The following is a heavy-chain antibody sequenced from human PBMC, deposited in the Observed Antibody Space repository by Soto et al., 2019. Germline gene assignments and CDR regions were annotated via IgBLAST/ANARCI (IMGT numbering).Heavy chain of an antibody. V-gene: IGHV3-53*01. J-gene: IGHJ4*02. CDR3: ATNPGGGGY. D-gene: IGHD3-10*01. CDR2: IYSGGYT. Sequence: EVQLVESGGGLIQPGGSLRLSCAVSGFTVSNNYMSWVRQAPGKGLEGVSVIYSGGYTAYGDSVKGRFTISRDNSNTATYVQENGRRPDDAALYYCATNPGGGGYWGQGTLVTVSS. CDR1: GFTVSNNY.